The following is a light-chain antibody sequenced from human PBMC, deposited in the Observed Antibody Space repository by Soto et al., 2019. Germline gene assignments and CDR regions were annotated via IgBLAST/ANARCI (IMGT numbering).Light chain of an antibody. CDR1: QSVSRT. CDR3: QQYNSGWT. Sequence: EIVMTQSPATLSVSPGERVTLSCRASQSVSRTLAWYQQKPGQAPRLLIYGASTRATGVPARFTGSGSGTDFTLTISSLQSEDFAVYYCQQYNSGWTFGQGTKVEIK. J-gene: IGKJ1*01. V-gene: IGKV3-15*01. CDR2: GAS.